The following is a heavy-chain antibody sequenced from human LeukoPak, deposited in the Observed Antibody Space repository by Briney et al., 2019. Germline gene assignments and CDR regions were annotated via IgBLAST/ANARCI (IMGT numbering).Heavy chain of an antibody. J-gene: IGHJ4*02. CDR2: IYYSGST. V-gene: IGHV4-39*07. D-gene: IGHD3-22*01. CDR3: ARRCNYYDSSGYCDY. CDR1: GGSISSSSYY. Sequence: PSETLSLTCTVSGGSISSSSYYWGWIRQPPGKGLEWIGSIYYSGSTYYNPSLKSRVTISVDTSKNQFSLKLSSVTAADTAVYYCARRCNYYDSSGYCDYWGQGTLVTVSS.